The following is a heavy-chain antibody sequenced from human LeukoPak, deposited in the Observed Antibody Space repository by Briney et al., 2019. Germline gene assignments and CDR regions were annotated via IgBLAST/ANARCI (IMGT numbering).Heavy chain of an antibody. J-gene: IGHJ4*02. CDR1: GFTFDDFA. CDR3: AKARFHNGGWFDF. CDR2: VSGDGGAT. Sequence: GGSLRLSCAGSGFTFDDFAMVWVRRAPGKGLEWVSLVSGDGGATYYEDSVKGRFTISRDNSRNSLFLQMNSLRSEDTALYYCAKARFHNGGWFDFWGQGTLVTVSS. V-gene: IGHV3-43*02. D-gene: IGHD3-16*01.